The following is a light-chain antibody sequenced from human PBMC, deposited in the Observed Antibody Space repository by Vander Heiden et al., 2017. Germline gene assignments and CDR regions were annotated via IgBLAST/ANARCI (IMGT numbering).Light chain of an antibody. Sequence: DIVMTPSPDSLAVSLCERATINCKSSQSVLYSSNNKNYLAWYQRKPGQPPKLLIYWASTRESGVPDRFSGSGSGTDFTLTISSLQAEDVAVYYCQQYYSTPYSFGQGTKLEIK. CDR2: WAS. J-gene: IGKJ2*03. V-gene: IGKV4-1*01. CDR1: QSVLYSSNNKNY. CDR3: QQYYSTPYS.